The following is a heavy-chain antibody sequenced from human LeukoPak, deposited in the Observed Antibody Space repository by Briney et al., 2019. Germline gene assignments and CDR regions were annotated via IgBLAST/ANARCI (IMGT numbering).Heavy chain of an antibody. CDR3: AREKNGNEPFDY. CDR2: INHSGST. CDR1: GGSFSGYY. D-gene: IGHD4-23*01. Sequence: KPSETLSLTCAVYGGSFSGYYWSWIRQPPGKGLEWIGEINHSGSTNYNPSLKSRVTISVDTSKNQFSLKLSSVTAADTAVYYCAREKNGNEPFDYWGQGTLVTVSS. V-gene: IGHV4-34*01. J-gene: IGHJ4*02.